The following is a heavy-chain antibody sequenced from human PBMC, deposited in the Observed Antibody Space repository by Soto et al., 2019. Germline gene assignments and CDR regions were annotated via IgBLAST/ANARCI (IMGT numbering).Heavy chain of an antibody. CDR1: GFTFSSFA. J-gene: IGHJ4*02. Sequence: QVQLVESGGGVVHPGTSLRLSCVTSGFTFSSFAMDWVRQAPGKGLEWVAAISFDGRDISYRESVKGRFTISRDKFKNTVYLQMNSLRPEDTAVYYCAKESLDYFDSGRFYAPAFDHWGQGTPVTVSS. D-gene: IGHD3-10*01. V-gene: IGHV3-30*18. CDR3: AKESLDYFDSGRFYAPAFDH. CDR2: ISFDGRDI.